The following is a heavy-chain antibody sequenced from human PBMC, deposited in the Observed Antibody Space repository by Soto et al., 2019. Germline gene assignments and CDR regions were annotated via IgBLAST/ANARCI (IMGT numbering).Heavy chain of an antibody. CDR3: ATNYGSGSTHFDY. V-gene: IGHV1-69*02. Sequence: QVQLVQSGAEVKKPGSSVKVSCTASGDTFNFYTISWVRQAPGQGLEWMGRVIPMLGMSNYAQKFQGRVTISADKSTSTAYMALSSLSSDDTAVYYCATNYGSGSTHFDYWGQGTQVTVSS. CDR1: GDTFNFYT. CDR2: VIPMLGMS. D-gene: IGHD3-10*01. J-gene: IGHJ4*02.